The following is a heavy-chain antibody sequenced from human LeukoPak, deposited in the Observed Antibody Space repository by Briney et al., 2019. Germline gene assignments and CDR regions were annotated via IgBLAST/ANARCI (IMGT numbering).Heavy chain of an antibody. CDR1: GFTFSNAW. Sequence: GGSLRLSCATSGFTFSNAWMTWVRQAPGKGLEWVSYISSRSATIYYADSVKGRFTISRDNSKNTLYLQMNSLRAEDTAVYYCARSAAAGRIVATFGYWGQGTLVIVSS. J-gene: IGHJ4*02. CDR2: ISSRSATI. CDR3: ARSAAAGRIVATFGY. D-gene: IGHD5-12*01. V-gene: IGHV3-48*01.